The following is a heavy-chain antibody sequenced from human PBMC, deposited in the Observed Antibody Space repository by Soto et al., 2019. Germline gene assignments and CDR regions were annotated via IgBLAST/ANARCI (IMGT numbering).Heavy chain of an antibody. CDR3: ARGGGSPDY. V-gene: IGHV4-59*11. CDR2: IYNSEST. Sequence: QVQLQESGPGLVKPSETLSLTCTVSGGSISSHYWSWIRQPPGMGLEYIVYIYNSESTNYNPSLKSRVTISVDTSKNQFSLKLSSVTAADTAVYFCARGGGSPDYWGQGTLVTVSS. J-gene: IGHJ4*02. D-gene: IGHD2-15*01. CDR1: GGSISSHY.